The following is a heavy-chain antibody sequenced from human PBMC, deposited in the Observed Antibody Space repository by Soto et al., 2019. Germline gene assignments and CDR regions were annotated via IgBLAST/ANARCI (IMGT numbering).Heavy chain of an antibody. V-gene: IGHV3-66*04. J-gene: IGHJ4*02. CDR2: IYSGGST. Sequence: GGSRTLSSAPSRLTASREPFSWFRKAPGKGLHWVSVIYSGGSTYYADSVKGRFTISRNNSKNTLYLQMTSLRAEDTVVYYCARQYFWGSYRNNYWGQGT. CDR1: RLTASREP. D-gene: IGHD3-16*02. CDR3: ARQYFWGSYRNNY.